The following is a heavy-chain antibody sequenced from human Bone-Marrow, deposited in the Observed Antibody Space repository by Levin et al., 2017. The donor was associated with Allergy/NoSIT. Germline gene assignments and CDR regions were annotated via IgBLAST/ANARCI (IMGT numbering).Heavy chain of an antibody. CDR1: GGTFNNYG. D-gene: IGHD3-3*01. V-gene: IGHV1-69*13. Sequence: SVKVSCKASGGTFNNYGINWVRQAPGQGPEWMGGIIPMFRTPDYAQRFQGRLTITADQSTGTAYMDLISLTSEDTAVYYCARDHSIAIFGVAQGGHPFDIWGQGTRVTVSS. J-gene: IGHJ3*02. CDR2: IIPMFRTP. CDR3: ARDHSIAIFGVAQGGHPFDI.